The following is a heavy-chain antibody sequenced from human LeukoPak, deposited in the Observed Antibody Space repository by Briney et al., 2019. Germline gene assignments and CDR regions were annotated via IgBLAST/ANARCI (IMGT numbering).Heavy chain of an antibody. CDR2: ISTSSSYI. CDR3: AKDGVRGALDAFDI. Sequence: GGSLRLSCTASGFTFNGYSMNWVRQAPGKGLEWVSSISTSSSYIYYADSVKGRFTISRDNSKNTLSLQMNSLRAEDTAVYYCAKDGVRGALDAFDIWGQGTMVTVSS. CDR1: GFTFNGYS. V-gene: IGHV3-21*04. D-gene: IGHD1-26*01. J-gene: IGHJ3*02.